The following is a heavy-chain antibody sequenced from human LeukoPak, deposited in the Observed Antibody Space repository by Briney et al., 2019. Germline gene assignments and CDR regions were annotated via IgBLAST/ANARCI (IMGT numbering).Heavy chain of an antibody. CDR3: AKRGAYEEMAAFDY. D-gene: IGHD5-24*01. Sequence: GGSLRLSCAASGFSFSTYAMSWVRQAPGKRLEWVSVISPGGSDTYYADSVKGRFTITRDNSKNMLLLQMRGLGAEDTALYYCAKRGAYEEMAAFDYWGRGALVTVSS. V-gene: IGHV3-23*01. CDR1: GFSFSTYA. J-gene: IGHJ4*02. CDR2: ISPGGSDT.